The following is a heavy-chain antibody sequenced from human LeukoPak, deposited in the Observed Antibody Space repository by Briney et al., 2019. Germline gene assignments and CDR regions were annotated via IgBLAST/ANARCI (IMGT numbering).Heavy chain of an antibody. J-gene: IGHJ4*02. D-gene: IGHD7-27*01. Sequence: SLRLSCAASGFTFSSYAMHWVRQAPGKGLEWVAVISYDGSNKYYADSVKGRFTISRDNSKNTLYLQMNSLRAEDTAVYYCARDSLSGHFDYWGQGTLVTVSS. CDR1: GFTFSSYA. CDR2: ISYDGSNK. CDR3: ARDSLSGHFDY. V-gene: IGHV3-30-3*01.